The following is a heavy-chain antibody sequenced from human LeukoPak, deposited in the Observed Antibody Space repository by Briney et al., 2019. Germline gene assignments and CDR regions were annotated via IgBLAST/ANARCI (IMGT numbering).Heavy chain of an antibody. Sequence: SETLSLTCAVYGGSFSGYYWSWIRQPPGKGLDWIGEINHSGSTNYNPSLKSRVTISVDTSKNQFSLKLSSVTAADTAVYYCATPDCSSTSCYEGXAFDXXXQGXMVT. CDR2: INHSGST. V-gene: IGHV4-34*01. CDR3: ATPDCSSTSCYEGXAFDX. D-gene: IGHD2-2*01. J-gene: IGHJ3*01. CDR1: GGSFSGYY.